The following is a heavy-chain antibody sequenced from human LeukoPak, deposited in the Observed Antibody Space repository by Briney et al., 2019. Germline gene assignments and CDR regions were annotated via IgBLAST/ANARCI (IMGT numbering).Heavy chain of an antibody. CDR3: AKQGYYDSSGLDY. Sequence: PGGSLRLSCAASGFTFSSYAMSWVRQAPGKGLEWASAISGSGGSTYYADSVKGRFTISRDNSKNTLYLQMNSLRAEDTAVYYCAKQGYYDSSGLDYWGQGTLVTVSS. V-gene: IGHV3-23*01. D-gene: IGHD3-22*01. CDR2: ISGSGGST. CDR1: GFTFSSYA. J-gene: IGHJ4*02.